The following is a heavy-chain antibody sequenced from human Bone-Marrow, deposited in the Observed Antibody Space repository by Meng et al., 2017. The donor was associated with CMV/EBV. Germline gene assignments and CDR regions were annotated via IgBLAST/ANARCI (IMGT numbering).Heavy chain of an antibody. CDR2: IYYNGIT. Sequence: GSLRLSCTVSGGSISSSNCSWNWIRQPPGKGLEWIGNIYYNGITYHNPSLKSRVTISVDTSKNQFSLKVNSVTAADTALYYCARDGPSENYYERILVKDGAFDLWGPGTMVTVSS. D-gene: IGHD1-26*01. CDR1: GGSISSSNCS. V-gene: IGHV4-39*07. J-gene: IGHJ3*01. CDR3: ARDGPSENYYERILVKDGAFDL.